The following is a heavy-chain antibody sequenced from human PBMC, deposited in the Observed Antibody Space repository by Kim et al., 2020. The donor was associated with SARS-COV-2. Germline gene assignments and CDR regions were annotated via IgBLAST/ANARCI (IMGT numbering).Heavy chain of an antibody. CDR3: AREGAYGDPGLYY. V-gene: IGHV3-30*14. D-gene: IGHD4-17*01. J-gene: IGHJ4*02. CDR1: GFDFSGYA. Sequence: GGSLRLSCAASGFDFSGYALHWVRQAPGKGLEWVSVISYDGDDKFYVDSVKGRFTISRDNSENTLSLQVDSLTNEDTAVYYCAREGAYGDPGLYYWGQG. CDR2: ISYDGDDK.